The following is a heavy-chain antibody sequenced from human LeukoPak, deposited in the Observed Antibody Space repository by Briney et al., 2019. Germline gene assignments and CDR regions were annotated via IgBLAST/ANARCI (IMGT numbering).Heavy chain of an antibody. J-gene: IGHJ6*02. CDR3: ARVGGYSPYYYYGMDV. CDR1: GGSISSGDYY. Sequence: PQTLSLTCTVSGGSISSGDYYWSWIRQPPGKGLEWIGYIYYSGSTYYNPSLKSRVTISVDTSKNQFSLKLSSVTAADTAVYYCARVGGYSPYYYYGMDVWGQGTTVTVSS. V-gene: IGHV4-30-4*01. D-gene: IGHD3-22*01. CDR2: IYYSGST.